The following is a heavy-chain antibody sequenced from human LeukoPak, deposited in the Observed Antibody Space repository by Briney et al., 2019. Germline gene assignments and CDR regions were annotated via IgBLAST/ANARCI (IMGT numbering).Heavy chain of an antibody. V-gene: IGHV3-30*02. J-gene: IGHJ4*02. CDR2: IWYDGSNK. CDR3: AKDLEGGNFDY. Sequence: HPGGSLRLSCAASGFTFSKYGMHWVRQAPGKGLEWVAVIWYDGSNKYYADSVKGRFTISRDNSKNTLYLQMNSLRAEDTAVYYCAKDLEGGNFDYWGQGTLVTVSS. D-gene: IGHD3-16*01. CDR1: GFTFSKYG.